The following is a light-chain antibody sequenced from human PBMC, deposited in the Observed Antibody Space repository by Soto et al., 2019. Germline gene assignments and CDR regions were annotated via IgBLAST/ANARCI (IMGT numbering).Light chain of an antibody. CDR2: RDS. V-gene: IGLV3-9*01. CDR1: NIGSKN. CDR3: QVWDSSTAYVV. Sequence: SYELTQPLSVSVALGQTARITCGGNNIGSKNVHWYQQKPGQAPVLVIYRDSNRPSGIPERFSGYNSGNTATLTISRAQAGDEADYYCQVWDSSTAYVVFGGGTKVTVL. J-gene: IGLJ2*01.